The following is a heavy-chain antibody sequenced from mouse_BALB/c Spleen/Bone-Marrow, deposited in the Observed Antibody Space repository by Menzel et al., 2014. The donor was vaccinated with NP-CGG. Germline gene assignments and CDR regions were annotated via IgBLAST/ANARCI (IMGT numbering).Heavy chain of an antibody. CDR2: INSNGGST. CDR1: GFTFSSYG. CDR3: ARVWYFDY. J-gene: IGHJ2*03. Sequence: DVMLVESGGGLVQPGGSLKLSCAASGFTFSSYGMSWVRQTPDKRLELVATINSNGGSTYYPDSVKGRFTISRDNAKSTLYLQMSSLKSEDTAMYYCARVWYFDYWGQGTSLTVSS. V-gene: IGHV5-6-3*01.